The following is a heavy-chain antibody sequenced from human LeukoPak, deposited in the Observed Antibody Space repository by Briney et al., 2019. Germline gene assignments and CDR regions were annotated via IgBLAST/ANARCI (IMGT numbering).Heavy chain of an antibody. V-gene: IGHV4-4*02. CDR3: ANIQGSYYD. D-gene: IGHD3-10*01. Sequence: GSLRLSCAASGFTFSSYSMNWVRQSPGKGLEWIGEIYHSGSTNYNPSLKSRVTISLDKSKNQFSLKLSSVTAADTAVYYCANIQGSYYDWGQGTLVTVSS. CDR1: GFTFSSYSM. CDR2: IYHSGST. J-gene: IGHJ4*02.